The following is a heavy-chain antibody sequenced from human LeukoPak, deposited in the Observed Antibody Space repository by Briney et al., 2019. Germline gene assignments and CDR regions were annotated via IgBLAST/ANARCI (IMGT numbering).Heavy chain of an antibody. V-gene: IGHV4-4*07. D-gene: IGHD3-22*01. CDR2: IYTSGST. CDR3: ARGGDSSGYYQPSTNFDY. J-gene: IGHJ4*02. Sequence: SSETLSLTCTVSGGSISSYYWSWIRQPAGKGLEWIGRIYTSGSTSYNPSLKSRVTMSVDTSKNQFSLKLSSVTAADTAVYYCARGGDSSGYYQPSTNFDYWGQGTLVTVSS. CDR1: GGSISSYY.